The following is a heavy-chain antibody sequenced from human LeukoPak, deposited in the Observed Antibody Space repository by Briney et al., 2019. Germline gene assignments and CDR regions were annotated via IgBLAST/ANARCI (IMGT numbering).Heavy chain of an antibody. CDR3: ARGKFLSGYSPFDY. D-gene: IGHD3-22*01. J-gene: IGHJ4*02. V-gene: IGHV3-21*01. Sequence: PGGSLRLSCAASGFTSSSYTINWVGQPPGKGRGWVPSISSSSSYIYYADSVKGRFTISRDNAKNSLYLQMNSLRAEDTAVYYCARGKFLSGYSPFDYWGQGTLVTVSS. CDR1: GFTSSSYT. CDR2: ISSSSSYI.